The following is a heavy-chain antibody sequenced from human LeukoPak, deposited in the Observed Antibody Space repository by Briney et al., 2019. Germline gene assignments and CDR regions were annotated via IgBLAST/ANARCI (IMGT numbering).Heavy chain of an antibody. CDR3: ARGQYYGMDV. J-gene: IGHJ6*02. V-gene: IGHV3-21*01. CDR2: ISSSSSYI. Sequence: GGSLRLSCAASGFTFSNFGINWVRQAPGKGLEWVSSISSSSSYISYADSVKGRFTIFRGNAKNSLDLQMNSLRAEDTAVYYCARGQYYGMDVWGQGTTVIVSS. CDR1: GFTFSNFG.